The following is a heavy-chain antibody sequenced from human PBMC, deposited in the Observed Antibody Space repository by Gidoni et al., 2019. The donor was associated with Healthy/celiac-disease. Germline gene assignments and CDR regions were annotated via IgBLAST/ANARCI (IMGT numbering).Heavy chain of an antibody. CDR3: AREGGVVPAAIKSVAGGDI. V-gene: IGHV3-7*03. D-gene: IGHD2-2*01. CDR1: GSPFGSYW. J-gene: IGHJ3*02. Sequence: VQLGESGGALLQLAGSLSLPGPASGSPFGSYWMSWVRQAPGKGLEWVANIEQDGSEKYYVDSVKGRFTISRDNATNSLYLQMNSLRAEDTAVYYCAREGGVVPAAIKSVAGGDIWGQGTMVTVSS. CDR2: IEQDGSEK.